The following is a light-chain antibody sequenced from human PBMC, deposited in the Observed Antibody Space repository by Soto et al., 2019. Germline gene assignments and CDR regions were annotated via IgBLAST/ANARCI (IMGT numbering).Light chain of an antibody. CDR3: QQYGSSPLT. CDR1: QSVDDNY. Sequence: EVVLTQSPGTLSLSAGESATLSFRASQSVDDNYLAWYQQRPGQSPSLLMYGASNRATGIPDRISGSGSGTDFTLTIKRLEPEDFAVYYCQQYGSSPLTFGGGTKVDI. V-gene: IGKV3-20*01. J-gene: IGKJ4*01. CDR2: GAS.